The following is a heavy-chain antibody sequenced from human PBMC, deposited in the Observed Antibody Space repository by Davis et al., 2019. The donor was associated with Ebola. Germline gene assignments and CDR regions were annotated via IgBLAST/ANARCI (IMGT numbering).Heavy chain of an antibody. Sequence: ASVKVSCKASGYTFTSYYMHWVRQAPGQGLEWMGWINPNSGGTNYAQKFQGWVTMTRDTSISTAYMELSRLRSDDTAVYYCARGGAEQQLVRPTGDYYGMDVWGQGTTVTVSS. CDR1: GYTFTSYY. CDR2: INPNSGGT. V-gene: IGHV1-2*04. CDR3: ARGGAEQQLVRPTGDYYGMDV. J-gene: IGHJ6*02. D-gene: IGHD6-13*01.